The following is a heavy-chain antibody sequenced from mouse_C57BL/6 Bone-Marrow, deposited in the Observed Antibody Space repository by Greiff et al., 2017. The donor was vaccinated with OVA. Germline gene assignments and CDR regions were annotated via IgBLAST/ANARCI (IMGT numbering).Heavy chain of an antibody. CDR2: INPNYGTT. J-gene: IGHJ1*03. CDR1: GYSFTDYN. D-gene: IGHD1-1*01. CDR3: AFYCGSSYRCCDV. V-gene: IGHV1-39*01. Sequence: EVQLQQSGPELVQPGASVKISCKASGYSFTDYNMNWVKQSNGKSLEWIGVINPNYGTTSYNQKFKGKATLTVDKSTSTAYMQLNSLTSEDSAVYSCAFYCGSSYRCCDVWGTGTTATVSS.